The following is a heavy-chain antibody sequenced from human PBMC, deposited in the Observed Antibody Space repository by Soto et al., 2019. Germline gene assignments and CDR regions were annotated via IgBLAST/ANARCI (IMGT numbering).Heavy chain of an antibody. CDR2: ISGDGERT. D-gene: IGHD2-21*01. CDR3: ARFSSCRGDCPSDY. V-gene: IGHV3-23*01. Sequence: SLRLSCAASGFTFSRYAMNWVRQAPGKGLEWVSSISGDGERTYYADSVKDRFTVSRDNSKSILNLHMNSLRGEDTAIYYCARFSSCRGDCPSDYWGQGTLVTVSS. J-gene: IGHJ4*02. CDR1: GFTFSRYA.